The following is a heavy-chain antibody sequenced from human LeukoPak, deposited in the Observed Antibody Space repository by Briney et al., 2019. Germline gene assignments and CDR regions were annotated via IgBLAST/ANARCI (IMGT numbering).Heavy chain of an antibody. CDR1: GYSLISYP. CDR2: INTETQKP. Sequence: ASVKVSCKASGYSLISYPVNWVRQAPGQGLEWMGWINTETQKPTYAQGFTGRFVFSLDTSLSTAYLQISNLKAEGTAIYYCARDPSGGGSASDYWGQGTLVTVSP. D-gene: IGHD1-26*01. J-gene: IGHJ4*02. CDR3: ARDPSGGGSASDY. V-gene: IGHV7-4-1*02.